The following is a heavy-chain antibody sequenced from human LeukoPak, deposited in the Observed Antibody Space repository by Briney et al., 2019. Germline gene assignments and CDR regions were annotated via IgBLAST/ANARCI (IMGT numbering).Heavy chain of an antibody. CDR3: ARDGGTIVVVVAATGGSWFDP. CDR1: GGSISSGSYY. Sequence: SETLSLTCTVSGGSISSGSYYWSWIRQPAGKGLEWIGRIYTSGSTNYNPSLKSRVTISVDTSKNQFSLKLSSVTAADTAVYYCARDGGTIVVVVAATGGSWFDPWGQGTLVTVSS. D-gene: IGHD2-15*01. CDR2: IYTSGST. V-gene: IGHV4-61*02. J-gene: IGHJ5*02.